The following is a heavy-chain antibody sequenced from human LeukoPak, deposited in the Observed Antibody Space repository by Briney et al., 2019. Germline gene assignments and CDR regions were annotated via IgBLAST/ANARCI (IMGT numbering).Heavy chain of an antibody. CDR1: GGSISSYY. J-gene: IGHJ6*02. D-gene: IGHD2-2*01. CDR2: IYSSGST. Sequence: MPSETLSLTCTVSGGSISSYYWTWIRQPAGKGLEWIGRIYSSGSTNYNPSLKSRLTMSVDTSKNQFSLKLNSVTAADTAVYYCARECFTTICPYNNMDVWGQGTTVTVSS. V-gene: IGHV4-4*07. CDR3: ARECFTTICPYNNMDV.